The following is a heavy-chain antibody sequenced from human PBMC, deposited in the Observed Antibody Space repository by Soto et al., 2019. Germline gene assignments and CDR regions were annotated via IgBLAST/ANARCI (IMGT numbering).Heavy chain of an antibody. D-gene: IGHD3-16*01. J-gene: IGHJ4*02. Sequence: SETLCLTCAVSGGSVSSNYYWGWIRQPPGKGLEWIGSIFYSGSTYYNPSLQSRITISVDTSKNQFSLRLSSVTAADTAVYYCARKGWFGSSALAYYLDYWGREP. CDR2: IFYSGST. V-gene: IGHV4-39*01. CDR3: ARKGWFGSSALAYYLDY. CDR1: GGSVSSNYY.